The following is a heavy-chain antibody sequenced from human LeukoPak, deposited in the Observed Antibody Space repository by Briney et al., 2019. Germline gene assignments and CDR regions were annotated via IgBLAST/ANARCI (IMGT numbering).Heavy chain of an antibody. CDR1: GGSFSGYY. CDR2: IYYSGST. J-gene: IGHJ6*02. CDR3: ARDNLTYYDFWSGYRTHYYYYYGMDV. D-gene: IGHD3-3*01. V-gene: IGHV4-59*01. Sequence: SETLSLTCAVYGGSFSGYYWSWIRQPPGKGLEWIGYIYYSGSTNYNPSLKSRVTISVDTSKNQFSLKLSSVTAADTAVYYCARDNLTYYDFWSGYRTHYYYYYGMDVWGQGTTVTVSS.